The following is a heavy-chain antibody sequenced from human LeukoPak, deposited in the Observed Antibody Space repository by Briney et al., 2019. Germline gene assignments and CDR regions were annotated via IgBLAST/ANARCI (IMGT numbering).Heavy chain of an antibody. V-gene: IGHV4-34*01. CDR3: ATSYCGGDCYSRTGDY. Sequence: SETLSLTCAVYGGSFSGYYWSWIRQPPGKGLERIGQINHSGSTNYNPSLRSRVTISVDTSKNQFSLKLSSVTAADTAVYYCATSYCGGDCYSRTGDYWGQGTLVTVSS. D-gene: IGHD2-21*02. CDR1: GGSFSGYY. CDR2: INHSGST. J-gene: IGHJ4*02.